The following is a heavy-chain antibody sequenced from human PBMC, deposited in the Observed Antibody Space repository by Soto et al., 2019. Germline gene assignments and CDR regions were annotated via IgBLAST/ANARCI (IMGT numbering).Heavy chain of an antibody. CDR2: IRANDESI. Sequence: GGSLRLSCVASVFEFRSYEMSWVRQAPGKGLEWVSNIRANDESIYYADSVKGRVSVSRDNAKNSLFLEMNSLRVDDTAVYYCARETLRDAIDIWGQGTMVTVSS. CDR3: ARETLRDAIDI. CDR1: VFEFRSYE. J-gene: IGHJ3*02. V-gene: IGHV3-48*03.